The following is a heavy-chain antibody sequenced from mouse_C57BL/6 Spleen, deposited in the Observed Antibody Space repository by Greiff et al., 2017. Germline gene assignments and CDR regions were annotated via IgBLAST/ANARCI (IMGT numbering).Heavy chain of an antibody. CDR3: AKAYYSNPNAMAH. CDR2: ISSGSSTI. J-gene: IGHJ4*01. Sequence: EVKLVESGGGLVKPGGSLKLSCAASGFTFSDYGMHWVRQAPEKGLEWVAYISSGSSTIYYADTVKGRFTISRDNAKNTLFLQMTSLRSEDTAMYYCAKAYYSNPNAMAHWGQGTSVTVSA. CDR1: GFTFSDYG. V-gene: IGHV5-17*01. D-gene: IGHD2-5*01.